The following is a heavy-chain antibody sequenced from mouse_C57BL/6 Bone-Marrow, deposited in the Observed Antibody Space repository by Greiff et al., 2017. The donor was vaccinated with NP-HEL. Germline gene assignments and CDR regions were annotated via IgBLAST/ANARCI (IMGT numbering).Heavy chain of an antibody. V-gene: IGHV1-18*01. Sequence: SGPELVKPGASVKIPCKASGYTFTDYNMDWVKQSHGKSLEWIGDINPNNGGTIYNQKFKGKATLTVDKSSSTAYMELRSLTSEDTAVYYCARLRSYSNYYAMDYWGQGTSVTVSS. J-gene: IGHJ4*01. D-gene: IGHD2-5*01. CDR3: ARLRSYSNYYAMDY. CDR1: GYTFTDYN. CDR2: INPNNGGT.